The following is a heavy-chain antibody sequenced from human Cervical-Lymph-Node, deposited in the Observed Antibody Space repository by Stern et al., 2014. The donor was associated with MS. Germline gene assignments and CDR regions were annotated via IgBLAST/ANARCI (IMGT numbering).Heavy chain of an antibody. CDR2: VSYDGTQR. Sequence: VQLVECGGGVVQPGRSLSLSCVASGFTFSTYAMHWVRQAPGKGLEWVAFVSYDGTQRNSTDSVKARFTISLDNSKNTLYLHMNSLRDEDTAVYFCARGGRGVGLEYWGQGALVTVSS. CDR1: GFTFSTYA. D-gene: IGHD3-10*01. CDR3: ARGGRGVGLEY. J-gene: IGHJ4*02. V-gene: IGHV3-30-3*01.